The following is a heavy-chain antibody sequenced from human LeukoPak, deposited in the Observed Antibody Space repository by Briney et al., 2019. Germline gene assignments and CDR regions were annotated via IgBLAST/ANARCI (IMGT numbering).Heavy chain of an antibody. CDR1: GYTFTGYY. Sequence: ASVKVSCKASGYTFTGYYMHWVRQAPGQGLEWMGWINPNSGGTNYAQKLQGRVTVTTDTSTSTAYMELRSLRSDDTAVYYCARDRGSGWFVYWGQGTLVAVSS. V-gene: IGHV1-2*02. CDR3: ARDRGSGWFVY. D-gene: IGHD6-19*01. CDR2: INPNSGGT. J-gene: IGHJ4*02.